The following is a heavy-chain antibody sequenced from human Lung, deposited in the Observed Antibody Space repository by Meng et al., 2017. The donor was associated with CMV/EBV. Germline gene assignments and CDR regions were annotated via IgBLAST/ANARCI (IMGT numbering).Heavy chain of an antibody. CDR3: AREMGLRYDY. D-gene: IGHD5-12*01. Sequence: GESLKISCAASGFTVSSNYMSWVRQAPGKGLEWVSVIYSGGSTYYADSVKGRFTISRDNSKNTLYLQMNSLRAEDTAVYYCAREMGLRYDYWGQGNLVTVSS. V-gene: IGHV3-66*02. CDR1: GFTVSSNY. CDR2: IYSGGST. J-gene: IGHJ4*02.